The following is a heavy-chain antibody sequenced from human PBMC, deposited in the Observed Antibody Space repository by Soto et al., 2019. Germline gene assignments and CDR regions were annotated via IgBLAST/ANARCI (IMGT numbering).Heavy chain of an antibody. Sequence: EVQLVESGGGLVQPGGSLRLSCEASGFTFSNYYMTWVRQAPGKGLEWVSYISSSSSSIDYADSVQGRFSISRDNAKSSLYLQMNSLRDEDTAVYYCARWYSSTSRTMDVWGQGTTVTVSS. V-gene: IGHV3-48*02. CDR1: GFTFSNYY. J-gene: IGHJ6*02. D-gene: IGHD6-13*01. CDR3: ARWYSSTSRTMDV. CDR2: ISSSSSSI.